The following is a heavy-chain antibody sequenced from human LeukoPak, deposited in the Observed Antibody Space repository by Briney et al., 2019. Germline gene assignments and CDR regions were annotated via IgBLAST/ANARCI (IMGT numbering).Heavy chain of an antibody. CDR2: INPNSGGT. CDR1: GYTFTGYY. J-gene: IGHJ4*02. D-gene: IGHD2-15*01. V-gene: IGHV1-2*02. Sequence: ASVKVSCKASGYTFTGYYMHWVRQAPGQGLEWMGWINPNSGGTNYAQKFQGRVTMTRDTSISTAYMELSRLRSDDTAVYYCASGPGLVVVVATSGYLVYWGQGTLVTVSS. CDR3: ASGPGLVVVVATSGYLVY.